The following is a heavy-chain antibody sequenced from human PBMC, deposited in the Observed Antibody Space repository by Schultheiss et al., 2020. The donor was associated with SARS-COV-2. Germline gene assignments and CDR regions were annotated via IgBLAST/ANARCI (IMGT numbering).Heavy chain of an antibody. CDR2: IYYSGST. D-gene: IGHD2-15*01. V-gene: IGHV4-34*09. CDR3: ARVGYCSGGSCYGVGY. CDR1: GGSFTGYY. J-gene: IGHJ4*02. Sequence: SETLSLTCAVYGGSFTGYYWSWIRQPPGKGLEWIGYIYYSGSTYYNPSLKSRVTISVDTSKNQFSLKLSSVTAADTAVYYCARVGYCSGGSCYGVGYWGQGTLVTVSS.